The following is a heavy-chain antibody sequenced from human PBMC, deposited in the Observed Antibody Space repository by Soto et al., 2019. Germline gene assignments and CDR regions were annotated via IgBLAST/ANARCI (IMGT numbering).Heavy chain of an antibody. CDR3: ARALSIIMVRGVNWFDP. CDR1: GGSISSGGYY. CDR2: IYFSGST. Sequence: SETLSLTCTVSGGSISSGGYYWSWIRQHPGNGLEWIGYIYFSGSTYYNPSLKSRFTISVDTSKNQFSLKLSSVTAADTAVYYCARALSIIMVRGVNWFDPWGQGTLVTVSS. J-gene: IGHJ5*02. V-gene: IGHV4-31*03. D-gene: IGHD3-10*01.